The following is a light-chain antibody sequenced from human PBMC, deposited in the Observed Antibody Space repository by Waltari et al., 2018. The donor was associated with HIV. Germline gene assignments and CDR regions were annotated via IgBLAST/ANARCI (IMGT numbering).Light chain of an antibody. V-gene: IGKV3-15*01. CDR2: GAS. CDR3: QQYNNWPPVT. Sequence: EIVMTQSPGTLSVSPGERATLSCRASQSVSSNLVWYQQKPGQAPRLLMYGASTRATGIPARFSGSGSETEFTLTITNLQSEDFAVYYCQQYNNWPPVTFGQGTRLEIK. CDR1: QSVSSN. J-gene: IGKJ5*01.